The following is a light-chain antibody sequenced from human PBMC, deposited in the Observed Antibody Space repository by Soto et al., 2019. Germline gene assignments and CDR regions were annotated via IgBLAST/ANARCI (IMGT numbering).Light chain of an antibody. CDR3: QQYNNWPSGT. Sequence: EIVLTQSPATLSLSPGERATLSCRAGKSISSNLAWYQQKPGQAPRLLIYGASTRATGIPARFSGSGSGTDFTLTISSLQSEDFAVYYCQQYNNWPSGTFGQGTKVDIK. J-gene: IGKJ1*01. V-gene: IGKV3-15*01. CDR2: GAS. CDR1: KSISSN.